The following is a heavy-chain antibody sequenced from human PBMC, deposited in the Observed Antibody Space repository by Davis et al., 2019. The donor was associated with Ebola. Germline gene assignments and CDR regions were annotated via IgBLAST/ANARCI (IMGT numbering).Heavy chain of an antibody. V-gene: IGHV3-23*01. Sequence: PGGSLRLSCAASGFTFSSYAMSWVRQAPGKGLEWVSAISGSGGSTYYADSVKGRFTISRDNSKNTLYLQMNSLRAEDTAVYHCAKDQERTGDPFDYWGQGTLVTVSS. CDR1: GFTFSSYA. D-gene: IGHD7-27*01. J-gene: IGHJ4*02. CDR2: ISGSGGST. CDR3: AKDQERTGDPFDY.